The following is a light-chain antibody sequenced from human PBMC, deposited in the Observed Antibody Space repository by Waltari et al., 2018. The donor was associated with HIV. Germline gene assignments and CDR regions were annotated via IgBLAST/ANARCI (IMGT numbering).Light chain of an antibody. Sequence: SYELTQPPSVSVSPGQTARITCSGASLPKKYAYWYQQKSGQAPVLVIYEDSKRPSGIPERFSGSSSGTMATLTISGAQVEDEADYYCYSTDSSGNHSFYVFGTGTKVTVL. CDR2: EDS. CDR1: SLPKKY. V-gene: IGLV3-10*01. J-gene: IGLJ1*01. CDR3: YSTDSSGNHSFYV.